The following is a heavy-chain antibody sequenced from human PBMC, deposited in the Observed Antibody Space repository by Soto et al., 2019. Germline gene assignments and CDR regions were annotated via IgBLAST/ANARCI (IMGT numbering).Heavy chain of an antibody. J-gene: IGHJ3*02. CDR1: GYTFTSYD. CDR3: ARGLRGYSYGLDAFDI. CDR2: MNPNGGNT. D-gene: IGHD5-18*01. Sequence: ASVKVSCKASGYTFTSYDINWVRQATGQGLEWMGWMNPNGGNTGYAQKFQGRVTMTRNTSISTAYMELSSLRSEDTAVYYCARGLRGYSYGLDAFDIWGQGTMVTVSS. V-gene: IGHV1-8*01.